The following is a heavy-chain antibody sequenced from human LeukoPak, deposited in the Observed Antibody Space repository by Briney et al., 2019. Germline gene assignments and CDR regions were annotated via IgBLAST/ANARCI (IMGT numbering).Heavy chain of an antibody. D-gene: IGHD5-24*01. Sequence: SVKVSCKASGGTFSSYAISWVRQAPGQGLEWMGRIIPILGIANYAQKFQGRVTITADKSTSTAYMELSSLRSEDTAVYYCASTRDRDGYNYYFDYWGQGTLVTVSS. CDR1: GGTFSSYA. CDR3: ASTRDRDGYNYYFDY. CDR2: IIPILGIA. J-gene: IGHJ4*02. V-gene: IGHV1-69*04.